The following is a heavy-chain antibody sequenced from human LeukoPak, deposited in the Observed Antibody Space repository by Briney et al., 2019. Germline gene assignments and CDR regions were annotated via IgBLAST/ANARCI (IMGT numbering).Heavy chain of an antibody. V-gene: IGHV3-23*01. CDR1: GFTFSSYA. D-gene: IGHD3-9*01. Sequence: GGSLRLSCAASGFTFSSYAMSWVRQAPGKGLEWVSPISGSGGSTYYADSVKGRFTISRDNSKNTLYLQMNSLRAEDTAVYYCAKGSKLRYFDWLLHYYGMDVWGQGTTVTVSS. CDR3: AKGSKLRYFDWLLHYYGMDV. CDR2: ISGSGGST. J-gene: IGHJ6*02.